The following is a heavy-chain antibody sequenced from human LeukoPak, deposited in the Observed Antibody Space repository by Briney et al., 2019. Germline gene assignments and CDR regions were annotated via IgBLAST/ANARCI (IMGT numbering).Heavy chain of an antibody. J-gene: IGHJ3*02. D-gene: IGHD3-10*02. CDR2: IYSGGST. CDR1: GFAVSSNY. V-gene: IGHV3-66*02. CDR3: ARDHARADAFDI. Sequence: GGSLRLSCAASGFAVSSNYVSWVRQAPGKGLEWVSVIYSGGSTYYADSVKGRFTISRDNSKNTLYLQMNSLRAEDTAVYYCARDHARADAFDIWGQGTMVTVSS.